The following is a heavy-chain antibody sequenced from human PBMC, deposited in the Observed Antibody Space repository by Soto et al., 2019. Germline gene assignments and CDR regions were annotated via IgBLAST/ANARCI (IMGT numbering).Heavy chain of an antibody. CDR2: TYYMSKWYN. CDR3: ARVGMVRGVKGLYYYYGMDV. Sequence: SQTLSLTCAISGDSVSSNSAAWNWIRQSPSRGLEWLGRTYYMSKWYNDYAVSVKSRITINPDTSKNQFSLQLNSVTPEDTAVYYCARVGMVRGVKGLYYYYGMDVWGQGTTVTVSS. V-gene: IGHV6-1*01. D-gene: IGHD3-10*01. J-gene: IGHJ6*02. CDR1: GDSVSSNSAA.